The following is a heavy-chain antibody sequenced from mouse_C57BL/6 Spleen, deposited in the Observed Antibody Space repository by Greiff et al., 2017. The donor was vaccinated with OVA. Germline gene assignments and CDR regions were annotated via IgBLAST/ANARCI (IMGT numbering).Heavy chain of an antibody. CDR1: GYAFSSSW. CDR3: APNWEGRLDY. D-gene: IGHD4-1*01. CDR2: IYPGDGDT. J-gene: IGHJ2*01. Sequence: VQLQQSGPELVKPGASVKISCKASGYAFSSSWMNWVKQRPGKGLEWIGRIYPGDGDTNYNGKFKGKATLTADKSSSTAYMQLSSLTSEDSAVYFCAPNWEGRLDYWGKGTTLTVSS. V-gene: IGHV1-82*01.